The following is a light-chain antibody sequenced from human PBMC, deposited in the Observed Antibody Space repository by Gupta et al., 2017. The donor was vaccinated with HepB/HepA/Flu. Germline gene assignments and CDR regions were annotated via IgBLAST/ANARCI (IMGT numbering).Light chain of an antibody. J-gene: IGLJ2*01. V-gene: IGLV2-23*02. CDR1: SSDVGSYNL. Sequence: SAQTQPASVCGSPGHSITTLCTGTSSDVGSYNLVSWYQQHPGKAPKLMIYEVSKRPSGVSNRFSGSKSGNTASLTISGLQAEDEADYYCCSYAGSSTFVVFGGGTKLTVL. CDR3: CSYAGSSTFVV. CDR2: EVS.